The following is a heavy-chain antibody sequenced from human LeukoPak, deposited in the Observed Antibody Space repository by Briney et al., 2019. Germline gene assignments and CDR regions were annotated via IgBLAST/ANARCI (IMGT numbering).Heavy chain of an antibody. CDR1: GYSFASNW. CDR3: ATVEYSSGWHYFDY. D-gene: IGHD6-19*01. Sequence: GESLKISCKGSGYSFASNWIGWVRQMPGKGLEWMGIIYPGDSDTRYSPSFQGQVTISADKSISTAYLQWSSLKASDTAMYYCATVEYSSGWHYFDYWGQGTLVTVSS. V-gene: IGHV5-51*01. J-gene: IGHJ4*02. CDR2: IYPGDSDT.